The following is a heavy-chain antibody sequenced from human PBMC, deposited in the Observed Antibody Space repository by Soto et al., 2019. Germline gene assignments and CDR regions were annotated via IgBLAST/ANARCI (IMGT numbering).Heavy chain of an antibody. D-gene: IGHD2-8*02. CDR2: IFHDGNT. CDR1: GASIGSGGW. Sequence: SETLSLTCAVSGASIGSGGWWSWVRQPPGKGLEWIAEIFHDGNTNYSPSLKSRVTISVDKSQNQFSLDVYSVTAADTAVYYCARHEGWTGPDQWGQGTLVTVSS. J-gene: IGHJ5*02. CDR3: ARHEGWTGPDQ. V-gene: IGHV4-4*02.